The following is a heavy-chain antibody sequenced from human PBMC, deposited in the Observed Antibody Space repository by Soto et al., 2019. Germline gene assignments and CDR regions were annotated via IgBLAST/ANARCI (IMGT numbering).Heavy chain of an antibody. CDR1: GGSIRRVGYY. CDR2: FYYSGIT. J-gene: IGHJ4*02. CDR3: AREPLD. V-gene: IGHV4-31*03. Sequence: QVNLQGPAPGLVKPSQPLSPTCTVLGGSIRRVGYYWPWIRQHPGKGLEWIGYFYYSGITYYNPSLKSRVTISVDTSKNQFSLKLSSVTAADTAVYYCAREPLDWGQGTLVTVSS.